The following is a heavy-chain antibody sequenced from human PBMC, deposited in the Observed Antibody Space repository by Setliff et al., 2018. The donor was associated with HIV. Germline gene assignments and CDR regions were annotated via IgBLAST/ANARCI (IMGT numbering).Heavy chain of an antibody. J-gene: IGHJ1*01. D-gene: IGHD3-22*01. CDR3: ARAAPGYYYDSSGYAEYFQH. Sequence: TLSLTCTVSGGPISSGSYYWSWIRQPAGKGLEWIGHIYTSGSTNSNPPLTSRVTISVDTSKNQFSLKLSSVTAADTAVYYCARAAPGYYYDSSGYAEYFQHWGQGTLVTVS. V-gene: IGHV4-61*09. CDR1: GGPISSGSYY. CDR2: IYTSGST.